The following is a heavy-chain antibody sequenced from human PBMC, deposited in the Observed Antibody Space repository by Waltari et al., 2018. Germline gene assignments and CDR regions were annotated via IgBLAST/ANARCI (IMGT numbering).Heavy chain of an antibody. CDR1: GGTFSSYA. CDR3: ARAGYSGYDPYYYYGMDV. V-gene: IGHV1-69*13. D-gene: IGHD5-12*01. Sequence: QVQLVQSGAEVKKPGSSVKVSCKASGGTFSSYAISWVRQAPGQGLEWMGGIIPIFGTATYAQKFQGRVTITADESTSTAYMELSSLRSEDTAVYYCARAGYSGYDPYYYYGMDVWGQGTTVTVSS. CDR2: IIPIFGTA. J-gene: IGHJ6*02.